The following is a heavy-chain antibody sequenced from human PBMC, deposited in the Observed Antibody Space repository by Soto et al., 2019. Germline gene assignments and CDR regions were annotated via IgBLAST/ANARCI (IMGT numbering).Heavy chain of an antibody. J-gene: IGHJ4*02. Sequence: QVQLVQSGAEVKKPGASVKVSCKASGYTFTSYGISWVRQAPGQGLEWMGWISAYNGNTNYAQKLQGRVTMTTDTSTSTDYMELRSLRSDDTAVYYCARFSYDFWSGYFLGTPFDFWGQGTLVTVSS. CDR3: ARFSYDFWSGYFLGTPFDF. CDR1: GYTFTSYG. D-gene: IGHD3-3*01. CDR2: ISAYNGNT. V-gene: IGHV1-18*01.